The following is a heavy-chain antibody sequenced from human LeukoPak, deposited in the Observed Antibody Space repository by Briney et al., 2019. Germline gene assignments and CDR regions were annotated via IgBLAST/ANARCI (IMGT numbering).Heavy chain of an antibody. V-gene: IGHV3-23*01. CDR2: ISAGGETP. CDR1: GFTFSSYA. D-gene: IGHD2-2*01. Sequence: GGSLRLSCAASGFTFSSYAMSWVRQAPGKGLEWVSAISAGGETPYYADSVKGRFTISRDNFKNTLYLQMNSLRAGDTAVYYCAKRRYCSTTNCHDFDYWGQGTLVTASS. J-gene: IGHJ4*02. CDR3: AKRRYCSTTNCHDFDY.